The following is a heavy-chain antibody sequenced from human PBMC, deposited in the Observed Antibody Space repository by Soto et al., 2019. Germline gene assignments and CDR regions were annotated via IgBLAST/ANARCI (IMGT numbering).Heavy chain of an antibody. CDR3: ASSRKVVWTCDH. V-gene: IGHV4-31*03. CDR2: IHSSGSS. CDR1: GDSISSGAYY. D-gene: IGHD1-1*01. Sequence: PSETLSLTCTVSGDSISSGAYYWSWVRQLPGKGLEWIGYIHSSGSSYYTPSLKSRLTISIDTSENQFSLNLNSVTAAATAVYYCASSRKVVWTCDHWGELTLVTVS. J-gene: IGHJ4*02.